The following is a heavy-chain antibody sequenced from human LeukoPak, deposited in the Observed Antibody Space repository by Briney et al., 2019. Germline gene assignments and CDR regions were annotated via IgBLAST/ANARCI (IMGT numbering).Heavy chain of an antibody. J-gene: IGHJ6*03. D-gene: IGHD3-10*01. Sequence: PSETLSLTCAVYGGSFSGYYWSWIRQPPGKGLEWIGEINHSGSTNYNPSHKSRVTISVDTSKNQFSLKLSSVTAADTAVYYCARHNTMVRGVFFGSPTHHKGNYYMDVWGKGTTVTISS. CDR2: INHSGST. V-gene: IGHV4-34*01. CDR3: ARHNTMVRGVFFGSPTHHKGNYYMDV. CDR1: GGSFSGYY.